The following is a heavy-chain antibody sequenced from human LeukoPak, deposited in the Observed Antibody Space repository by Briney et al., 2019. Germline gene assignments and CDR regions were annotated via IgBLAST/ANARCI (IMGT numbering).Heavy chain of an antibody. D-gene: IGHD2-2*03. CDR1: GTSFTSYW. CDR2: IYPGDSDT. Sequence: GESLEISCKGSGTSFTSYWIGWVRQMPGKGLEWMGIIYPGDSDTRYSPSFQGQVTISADKSISTAYLQWSSLKASDTAMYYCARHGHCRSTSCYSKDIWFGELLMSDWGQGTLVTVSS. V-gene: IGHV5-51*01. J-gene: IGHJ4*02. CDR3: ARHGHCRSTSCYSKDIWFGELLMSD.